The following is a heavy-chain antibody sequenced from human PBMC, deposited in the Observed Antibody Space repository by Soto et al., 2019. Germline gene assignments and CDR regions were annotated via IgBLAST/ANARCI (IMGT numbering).Heavy chain of an antibody. CDR3: ARDKAYGESDWFDP. CDR1: GFTFSSYS. Sequence: GGSLRLSCAASGFTFSSYSMNWVRQAPGKGLEWVSSISSSSSYIYYADSVKGRFTISRDNAKNSLYLQMNSLRAEDTAVYYCARDKAYGESDWFDPWGQGTLVTLSS. J-gene: IGHJ5*02. V-gene: IGHV3-21*01. D-gene: IGHD4-17*01. CDR2: ISSSSSYI.